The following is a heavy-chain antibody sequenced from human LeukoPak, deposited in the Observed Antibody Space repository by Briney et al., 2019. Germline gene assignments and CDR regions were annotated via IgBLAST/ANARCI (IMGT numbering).Heavy chain of an antibody. D-gene: IGHD3-10*01. CDR2: ISYDGSNK. CDR1: GFTFSSYG. J-gene: IGHJ5*02. Sequence: GGSLRLSCAASGFTFSSYGMHWVRQAPGKGLEWVAVISYDGSNKYYADSVKGRFTISRDNSKNTLYLQMNSLRAEDTAVYYCAKDLKGYYGSGSYSNGDWFDPWGQGTLVTVSS. CDR3: AKDLKGYYGSGSYSNGDWFDP. V-gene: IGHV3-30*18.